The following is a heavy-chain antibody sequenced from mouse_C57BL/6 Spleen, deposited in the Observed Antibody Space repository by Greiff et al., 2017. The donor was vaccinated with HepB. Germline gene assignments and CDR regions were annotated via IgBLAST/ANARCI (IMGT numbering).Heavy chain of an antibody. J-gene: IGHJ2*01. CDR3: ARVYPYFDY. CDR2: ISDGGSYT. V-gene: IGHV5-4*01. CDR1: GFTFSSYA. D-gene: IGHD2-3*01. Sequence: EVQGVESGGGLVKPGGSLKLSCAASGFTFSSYAMSWVRQTPEKRLEWVATISDGGSYTYYPDNVKGRFTISRDNAKNNLYLQMSHLKSEDTAMYYCARVYPYFDYWGQGTTLTVSS.